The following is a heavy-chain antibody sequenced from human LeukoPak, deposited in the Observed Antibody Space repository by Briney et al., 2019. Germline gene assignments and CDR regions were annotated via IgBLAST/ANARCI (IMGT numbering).Heavy chain of an antibody. J-gene: IGHJ5*02. V-gene: IGHV1-46*01. CDR3: ARSLAAARYWFDP. CDR1: GYTFTSYY. Sequence: ASVKVSCKTSGYTFTSYYMYWVRQAPGQGLEWMGIINPSGGSTNYAQKFQGRVTITADKSTSTAYMELSSLRSEDTAVYYCARSLAAARYWFDPWGQGTLVTVSS. CDR2: INPSGGST. D-gene: IGHD6-13*01.